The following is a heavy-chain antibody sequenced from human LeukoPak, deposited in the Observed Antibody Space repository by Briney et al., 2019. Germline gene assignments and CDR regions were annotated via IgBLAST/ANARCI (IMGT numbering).Heavy chain of an antibody. CDR1: GYTFTSYG. Sequence: ASVKVSCKASGYTFTSYGISWVRQAPGQGLEWMGWISAYNGNTNYAQKLQGRVTMTRNTSISTAYMELSSLRSEDTAVYYCARGVRYYYYYMDVWGKGTTVTISS. V-gene: IGHV1-18*01. CDR3: ARGVRYYYYYMDV. CDR2: ISAYNGNT. J-gene: IGHJ6*03.